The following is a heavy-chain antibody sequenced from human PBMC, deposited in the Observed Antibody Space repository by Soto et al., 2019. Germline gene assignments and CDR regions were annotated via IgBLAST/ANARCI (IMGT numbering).Heavy chain of an antibody. Sequence: WGSMRLSWTAAGCPFRSYSRNWVRKATGKGLEWVSSISSSSSYIYYADSVKGRFTISRDNAKNSLYLQMNSLRAEDTAVYYCASQWTHYDFWSGSLAAFDIWGQGTMVTVSS. V-gene: IGHV3-21*01. CDR1: GCPFRSYS. D-gene: IGHD3-3*01. CDR2: ISSSSSYI. CDR3: ASQWTHYDFWSGSLAAFDI. J-gene: IGHJ3*02.